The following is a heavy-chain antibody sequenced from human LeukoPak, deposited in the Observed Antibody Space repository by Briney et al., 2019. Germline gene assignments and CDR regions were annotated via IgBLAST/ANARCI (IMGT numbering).Heavy chain of an antibody. Sequence: ASVKVSCKASGYTFTKYYIHWVRQAPGQGLEWMGIINPTGGSTRYAQKSQGRVTMTRDMSTSTVHMELSSLRSEDTAVYYCARDGGYDIAFYYMDVWGKGTTVTVSS. V-gene: IGHV1-46*01. D-gene: IGHD3-9*01. CDR2: INPTGGST. CDR3: ARDGGYDIAFYYMDV. J-gene: IGHJ6*03. CDR1: GYTFTKYY.